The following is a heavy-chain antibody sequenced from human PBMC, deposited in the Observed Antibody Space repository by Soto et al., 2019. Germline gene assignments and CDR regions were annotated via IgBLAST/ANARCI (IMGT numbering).Heavy chain of an antibody. Sequence: GGSLRLSCVAPGFTFSNYWMGWVRQAPGKGLEWVANIKQDGSEKYYVDSVMGRFTISRDNAKSSLYLQMDSLRVEDTAMYYCTRRSADSGDDFYYYYMDVWGKGTTVTVSS. V-gene: IGHV3-7*01. J-gene: IGHJ6*03. CDR1: GFTFSNYW. CDR3: TRRSADSGDDFYYYYMDV. CDR2: IKQDGSEK. D-gene: IGHD5-12*01.